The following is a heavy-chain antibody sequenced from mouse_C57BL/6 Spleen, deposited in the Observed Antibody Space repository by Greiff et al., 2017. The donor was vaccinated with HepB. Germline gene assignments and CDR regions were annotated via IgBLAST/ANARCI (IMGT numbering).Heavy chain of an antibody. CDR3: ARITTVVASDY. CDR2: ISSGGSYT. Sequence: EVQLVESGGDLVKPGGSLKLSCAASGFTFSSYGMSWVRQTPDKRLEWVATISSGGSYTYYPDSVKGRFTISRDNAKNTLYLQMSSLKSEDTAMYYCARITTVVASDYWGQGNTLTVSS. V-gene: IGHV5-6*01. D-gene: IGHD1-1*01. J-gene: IGHJ2*01. CDR1: GFTFSSYG.